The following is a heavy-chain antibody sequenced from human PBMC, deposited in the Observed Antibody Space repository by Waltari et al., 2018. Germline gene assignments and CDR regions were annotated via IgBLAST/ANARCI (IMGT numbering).Heavy chain of an antibody. D-gene: IGHD4-17*01. J-gene: IGHJ5*02. CDR3: AIVIANYGDYVFDP. Sequence: QVQLVQSGAEVTKPGASVKVSCKASGYTFTRYEINWVRQATGQGLEWMGWMNPNSGNTGYAQKFQGRVTMTRNTSISTAYMELSSLRSEDTAVYYCAIVIANYGDYVFDPWGQGTLVTVSS. CDR2: MNPNSGNT. V-gene: IGHV1-8*01. CDR1: GYTFTRYE.